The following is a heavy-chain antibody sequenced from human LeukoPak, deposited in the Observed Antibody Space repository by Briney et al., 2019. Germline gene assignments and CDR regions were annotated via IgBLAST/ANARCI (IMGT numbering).Heavy chain of an antibody. CDR1: GFTFDDYA. Sequence: GGSLRLSCAASGFTFDDYAMHWVRQATGKGLEWVSGISWNSGSIGYADSVKGRFTISRDNAKNSLYLQMNSLRAEDTALYYCAKDIEDSYGYSFDYWGQGTLVTVSS. D-gene: IGHD5-18*01. CDR3: AKDIEDSYGYSFDY. V-gene: IGHV3-9*01. J-gene: IGHJ4*02. CDR2: ISWNSGSI.